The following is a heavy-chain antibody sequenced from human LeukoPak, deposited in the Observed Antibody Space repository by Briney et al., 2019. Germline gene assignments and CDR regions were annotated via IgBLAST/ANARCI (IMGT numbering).Heavy chain of an antibody. CDR2: IRYDGSNK. J-gene: IGHJ4*02. D-gene: IGHD3-9*01. CDR3: AKVLKGRITIFWGIDY. V-gene: IGHV3-30*02. Sequence: PGGSLRLSCAASGFTFSSYGMHWVRQAPGKGLEWVAFIRYDGSNKYYEDSVKGRFTISRDNSKNTLYLQMNSLRAEDTAVYYCAKVLKGRITIFWGIDYWGQGTLVTVSS. CDR1: GFTFSSYG.